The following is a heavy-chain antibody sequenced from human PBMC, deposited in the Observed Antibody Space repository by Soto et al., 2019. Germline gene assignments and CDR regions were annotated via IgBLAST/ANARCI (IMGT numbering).Heavy chain of an antibody. J-gene: IGHJ6*02. D-gene: IGHD1-1*01. Sequence: SETLSLTCTVSGGSISSGGYYWSWIRQHPGKGLEWIGYIYYSGSTYYNPSLKSRVTISVDTSKNQFSLKLSSVTAADTAVYYCARANEGYYYYGMDVWGQGTTVTVSS. CDR2: IYYSGST. CDR3: ARANEGYYYYGMDV. V-gene: IGHV4-31*03. CDR1: GGSISSGGYY.